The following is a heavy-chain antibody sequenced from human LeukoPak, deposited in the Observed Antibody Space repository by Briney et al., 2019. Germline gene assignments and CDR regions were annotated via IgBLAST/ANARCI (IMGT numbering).Heavy chain of an antibody. V-gene: IGHV1-69*13. J-gene: IGHJ6*02. Sequence: SVKVSCKASGGTFSSYAISWVRQAPGQGLEWMGGIIPIFGTANYAQKFQGRVTTTADESTSTAYMELSSLRSEDTAVYYCASRVVVTAIPTSYYYYGMDVWGQGTTVTVSS. CDR2: IIPIFGTA. CDR1: GGTFSSYA. D-gene: IGHD2-21*02. CDR3: ASRVVVTAIPTSYYYYGMDV.